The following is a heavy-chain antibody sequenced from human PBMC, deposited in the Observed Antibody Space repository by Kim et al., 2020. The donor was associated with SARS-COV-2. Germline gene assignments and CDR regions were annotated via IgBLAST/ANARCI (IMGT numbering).Heavy chain of an antibody. CDR1: GYTFTGYY. J-gene: IGHJ5*02. Sequence: ASVKVSCKASGYTFTGYYMHWVRQAPGQGLEWMGRINPNSGGTNYAQKFQGRVTMTRDTSISTAYMELSRLRSDDTAVYYCARGADSSGYDWFDPWGQGTLVTVSS. D-gene: IGHD3-22*01. CDR2: INPNSGGT. CDR3: ARGADSSGYDWFDP. V-gene: IGHV1-2*06.